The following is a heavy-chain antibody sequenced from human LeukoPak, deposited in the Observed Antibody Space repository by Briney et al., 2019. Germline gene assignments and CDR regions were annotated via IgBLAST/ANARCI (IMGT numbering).Heavy chain of an antibody. CDR1: GYTFTSYG. CDR2: ISAYNGNT. V-gene: IGHV1-18*01. J-gene: IGHJ4*02. CDR3: ARATDPLAYYYGSGSSLAPFDY. Sequence: ASVKVSCKASGYTFTSYGISWVRQTPGQGLEWMGWISAYNGNTNYAQKLQGRVTMTTDTSTSTAYMELRSLRSDDTAVYYCARATDPLAYYYGSGSSLAPFDYWGQGTLVTVSS. D-gene: IGHD3-10*01.